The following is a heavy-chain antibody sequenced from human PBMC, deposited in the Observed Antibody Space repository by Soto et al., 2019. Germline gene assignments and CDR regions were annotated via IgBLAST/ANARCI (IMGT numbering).Heavy chain of an antibody. Sequence: SGGSLRLSCAASGFTFSNAWMSWVRQAPGKGLEWVGRIYSKTDGGTTDYAAPVKGRFTISRDDSKDTLYLQMNSLKTEDTAVYYCVKRIELQLGYFDYWGQGTLVTVSS. D-gene: IGHD6-13*01. CDR1: GFTFSNAW. CDR2: IYSKTDGGTT. V-gene: IGHV3-15*07. CDR3: VKRIELQLGYFDY. J-gene: IGHJ4*02.